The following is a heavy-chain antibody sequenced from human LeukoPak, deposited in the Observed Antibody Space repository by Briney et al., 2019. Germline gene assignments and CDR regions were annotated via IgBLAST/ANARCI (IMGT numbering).Heavy chain of an antibody. CDR1: GYIFTYYY. CDR3: ARDGYSGYDRGNFDY. J-gene: IGHJ4*02. Sequence: ASVKVSCKASGYIFTYYYMHWVRQAPGQGLEWMGIINPSGGSTSYAQKFQGRVTMTRDTSTSTVYMELSSLRSEDTAVYYCARDGYSGYDRGNFDYWGQGTLVTVSS. CDR2: INPSGGST. V-gene: IGHV1-46*01. D-gene: IGHD5-12*01.